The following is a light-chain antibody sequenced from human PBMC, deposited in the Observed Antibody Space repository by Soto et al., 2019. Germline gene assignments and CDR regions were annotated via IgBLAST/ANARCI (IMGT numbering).Light chain of an antibody. CDR1: SSDVGSYNL. Sequence: QSALTQPASVSGSPGQSITISCIGTSSDVGSYNLVSWYQQHPGKAPKVLIYEVSERPSGVSNRFSGSKSGNTASLTISGLQAVDEDEYYCCSYAGSRTHVLFGGGTQLTVL. CDR3: CSYAGSRTHVL. J-gene: IGLJ2*01. V-gene: IGLV2-23*02. CDR2: EVS.